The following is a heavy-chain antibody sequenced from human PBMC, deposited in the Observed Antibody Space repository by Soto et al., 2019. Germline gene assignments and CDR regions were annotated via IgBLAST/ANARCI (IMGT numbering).Heavy chain of an antibody. CDR1: GGTFSSYA. CDR2: IIPIFGTA. Sequence: QVQLVQSGAEVKKPGSSVKVSCKASGGTFSSYAISWVRQAPGQGLEWMGGIIPIFGTANYAQKFQGRVTITADESTSTAYMELSSLRSEDTAVYYCARGDHDYVWGSYRPKDVGWAFDIWGQGTMVTVSS. D-gene: IGHD3-16*02. J-gene: IGHJ3*02. V-gene: IGHV1-69*01. CDR3: ARGDHDYVWGSYRPKDVGWAFDI.